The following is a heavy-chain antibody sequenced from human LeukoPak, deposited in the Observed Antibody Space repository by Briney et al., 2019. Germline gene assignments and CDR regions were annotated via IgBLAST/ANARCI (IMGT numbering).Heavy chain of an antibody. Sequence: PSETLSLTCTVSGGSISPYYWSWIRQPPGKGLEWIGYVYYSGSTNYNPSLKSRVTISVDTSKNQFSLKLSSVTAADTAVYYCARDRGIDYYDSSGYGFDYWGQGTLVTVSS. CDR2: VYYSGST. CDR3: ARDRGIDYYDSSGYGFDY. D-gene: IGHD3-22*01. J-gene: IGHJ4*02. V-gene: IGHV4-59*01. CDR1: GGSISPYY.